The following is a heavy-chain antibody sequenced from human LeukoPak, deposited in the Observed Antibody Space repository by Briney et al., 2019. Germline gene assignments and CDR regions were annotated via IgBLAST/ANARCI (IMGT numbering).Heavy chain of an antibody. V-gene: IGHV3-7*01. Sequence: GGSLRLSCAASGFTFSNYWMSWVRQAPGKGLEWVANMKQDGSEKYYVDSVKGRFTISRDNAKNSLYLQMNSLRDEDTAVYYCARDRAAAAFNFDYWGQGTLVTVSS. CDR3: ARDRAAAAFNFDY. CDR2: MKQDGSEK. J-gene: IGHJ4*02. D-gene: IGHD6-13*01. CDR1: GFTFSNYW.